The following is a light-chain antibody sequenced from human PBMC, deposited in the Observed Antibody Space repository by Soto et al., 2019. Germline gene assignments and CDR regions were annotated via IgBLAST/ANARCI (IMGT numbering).Light chain of an antibody. CDR1: QTISSW. CDR2: DAS. V-gene: IGKV1-5*01. Sequence: IQITQSPSTLSASVGDRVTITCRASQTISSWLAWYQQKPGKAPKLLIYDASSLESGVPSRFSGSGSGTEFTLTISSLQPDDFATYYCQQYNSWITFGQGTRLEIK. CDR3: QQYNSWIT. J-gene: IGKJ5*01.